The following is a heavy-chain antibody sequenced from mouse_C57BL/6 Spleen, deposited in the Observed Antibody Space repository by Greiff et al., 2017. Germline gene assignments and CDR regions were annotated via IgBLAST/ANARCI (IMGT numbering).Heavy chain of an antibody. CDR3: ARVLGTMDY. CDR1: GFTFSSYA. J-gene: IGHJ4*01. D-gene: IGHD4-1*01. Sequence: EVKVVESGGGLVKPGGSLKLSCAASGFTFSSYAMSWVRQTPEKRLEWVATISDGGSYTYYPDNVKGRFTISRDNAKNNLYLQMSHLKAEDKSMYYCARVLGTMDYWGQGTSVTVSS. V-gene: IGHV5-4*03. CDR2: ISDGGSYT.